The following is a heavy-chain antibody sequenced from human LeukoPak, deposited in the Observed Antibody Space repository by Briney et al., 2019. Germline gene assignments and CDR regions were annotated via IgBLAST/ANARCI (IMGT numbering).Heavy chain of an antibody. CDR2: ISYDGSNK. Sequence: GGSLRLSCAASGFTFSSYAMHWVRQAPGKGLEWVAVISYDGSNKYYADSVKGRLTISRDNSKNTLYLQMNSLRAEDTAVYYCAGGYSYGYTFDYWGQGTLVTVSS. D-gene: IGHD5-18*01. V-gene: IGHV3-30-3*01. CDR1: GFTFSSYA. CDR3: AGGYSYGYTFDY. J-gene: IGHJ4*02.